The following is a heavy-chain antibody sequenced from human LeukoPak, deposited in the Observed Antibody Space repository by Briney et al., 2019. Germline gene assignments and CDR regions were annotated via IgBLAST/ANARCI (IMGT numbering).Heavy chain of an antibody. V-gene: IGHV4-39*07. CDR2: IYYSGST. J-gene: IGHJ3*02. CDR3: AKDRYCSGGSCYADALDI. D-gene: IGHD2-15*01. Sequence: SETLSLTCTVSGGSISSSSYYWGWIRQPPGKGLEWIGSIYYSGSTYYNPSLKSRVTISVDTSKNQFSLKLSSVTAADTAVYYCAKDRYCSGGSCYADALDIWGQGTLVTVSS. CDR1: GGSISSSSYY.